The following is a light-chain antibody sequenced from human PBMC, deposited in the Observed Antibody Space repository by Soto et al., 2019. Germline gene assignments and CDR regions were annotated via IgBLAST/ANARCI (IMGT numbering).Light chain of an antibody. CDR3: QQHDKLPPA. Sequence: EIVMAQSPVTLSVSPGKTVTLSCRASQSLRSNLAWYQKKPGQTPRLLIYSASIRAAATPARFSGSGAGTNFSLTISSLQSEDFAVYYCQQHDKLPPAFGQGTKVDIK. CDR2: SAS. J-gene: IGKJ1*01. CDR1: QSLRSN. V-gene: IGKV3-15*01.